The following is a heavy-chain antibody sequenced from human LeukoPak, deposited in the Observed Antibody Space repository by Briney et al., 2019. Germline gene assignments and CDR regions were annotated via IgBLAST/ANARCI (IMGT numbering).Heavy chain of an antibody. CDR1: GFTFSSYE. Sequence: GGSLRLSCAAPGFTFSSYEMNWVRQAPGKGLEWVSYISSSGSTIYYADSVKGRFTISRDNAKNSLYLQMNSLRAEDTAVYYCAELGITMIGGVWGKGTTVTISS. J-gene: IGHJ6*04. V-gene: IGHV3-48*03. CDR3: AELGITMIGGV. CDR2: ISSSGSTI. D-gene: IGHD3-10*02.